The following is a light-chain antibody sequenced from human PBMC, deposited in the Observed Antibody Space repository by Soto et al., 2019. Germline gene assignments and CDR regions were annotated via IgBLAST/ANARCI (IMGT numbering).Light chain of an antibody. J-gene: IGKJ4*01. CDR2: GAS. Sequence: EIVLTQSPGTLSLSPGERASVSCLASQSVGSSYLAWYEHKPGQAPRLLIYGASSRATGNPDRFSGSGSGTDFTLTISRLEPEDFAVYYCQQYGNTHLTFGGGTKVDIK. CDR3: QQYGNTHLT. CDR1: QSVGSSY. V-gene: IGKV3-20*01.